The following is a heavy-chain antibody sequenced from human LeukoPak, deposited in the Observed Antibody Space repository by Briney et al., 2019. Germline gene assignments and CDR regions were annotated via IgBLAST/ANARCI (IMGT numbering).Heavy chain of an antibody. CDR1: GFTFSDYY. CDR2: ISSSGSTI. J-gene: IGHJ4*02. V-gene: IGHV3-11*04. D-gene: IGHD6-13*01. Sequence: PGGSLRLSCAASGFTFSDYYMSWIRQAPGKGPEWVSYISSSGSTIYYADSVKGRFTISRDNAKNSLYLQMNSLRAEDTAVYYCARLYSSSWPLDYWGQGTLVTVSS. CDR3: ARLYSSSWPLDY.